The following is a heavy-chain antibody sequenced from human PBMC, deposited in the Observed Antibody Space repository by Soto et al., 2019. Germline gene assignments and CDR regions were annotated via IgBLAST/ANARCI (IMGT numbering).Heavy chain of an antibody. CDR3: ARFLVVVPAANDAFDI. CDR2: IYPGDSDT. J-gene: IGHJ3*02. CDR1: GYSFTSYW. D-gene: IGHD2-2*01. Sequence: PGESLKISCKGSGYSFTSYWIGWVRQMPGKGLEWMGIIYPGDSDTRYSPSFQGQVTISADKSISTAYLQWSSLKASDTAMYYCARFLVVVPAANDAFDIRGQGTMVTVSS. V-gene: IGHV5-51*01.